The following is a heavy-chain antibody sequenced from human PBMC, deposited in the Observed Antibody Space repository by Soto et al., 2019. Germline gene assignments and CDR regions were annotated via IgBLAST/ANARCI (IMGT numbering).Heavy chain of an antibody. CDR1: GFTFKTYA. CDR2: ISGSGDIT. D-gene: IGHD2-2*01. CDR3: AKGTLPDYYSGMNV. V-gene: IGHV3-23*01. Sequence: GGSMRLSCAASGFTFKTYAMSWVLQATGRGLEWVSTISGSGDITKYADSVKGRFTISRDNSKNTLSLQMNSLRAEDTAEYYCAKGTLPDYYSGMNVWGQGTTVTVSS. J-gene: IGHJ6*02.